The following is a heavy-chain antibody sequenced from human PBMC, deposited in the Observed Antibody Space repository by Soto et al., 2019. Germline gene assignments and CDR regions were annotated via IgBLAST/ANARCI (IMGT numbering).Heavy chain of an antibody. V-gene: IGHV4-59*01. CDR3: ARHYSANYWAAFDI. CDR1: GASISSYY. D-gene: IGHD1-26*01. J-gene: IGHJ3*02. CDR2: IYYSGSP. Sequence: VQLQESGPGLLKPSETLSLTCTVSGASISSYYWSWIRHPPGKGLEWIGYIYYSGSPNNNPALKRRVTMILDTSESQFSPKLSSVTAADTAVYYCARHYSANYWAAFDIWGQGTMVTVSS.